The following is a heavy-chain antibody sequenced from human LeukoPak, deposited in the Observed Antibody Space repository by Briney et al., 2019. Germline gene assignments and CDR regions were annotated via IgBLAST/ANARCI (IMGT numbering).Heavy chain of an antibody. CDR3: ARDPGTLATYFDY. D-gene: IGHD6-13*01. CDR1: GYNFSSYG. J-gene: IGHJ4*02. V-gene: IGHV3-33*01. CDR2: IWYDGSKK. Sequence: GGTLRLSCAASGYNFSSYGKEWVRQAPGKGQERVAVIWYDGSKKYYADSVKGRFTISRDDSKNTLYLQMNSLRAEDTAIYYCARDPGTLATYFDYWGPGTLVTVSS.